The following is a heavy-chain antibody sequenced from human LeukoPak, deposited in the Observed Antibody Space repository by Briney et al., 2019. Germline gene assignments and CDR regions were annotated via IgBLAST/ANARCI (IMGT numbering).Heavy chain of an antibody. V-gene: IGHV1-69*02. CDR2: IIPILGIA. CDR3: ARGVGFGVESTFDP. D-gene: IGHD3-3*01. Sequence: SVKVSCKASGGTFSSYTISWVRQAPGQGLEWMGRIIPILGIANYAQKFQGRVTITADKSTSTAYMELSSLRSEDTAVYYCARGVGFGVESTFDPWGQGTLVTVSS. J-gene: IGHJ5*02. CDR1: GGTFSSYT.